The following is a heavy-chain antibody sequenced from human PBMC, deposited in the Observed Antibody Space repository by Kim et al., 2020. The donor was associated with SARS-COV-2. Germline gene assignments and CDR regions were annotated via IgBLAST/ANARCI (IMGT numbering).Heavy chain of an antibody. CDR3: ARGASNIVVVPAAMLTFGV. CDR2: INPNSGGT. Sequence: ASVKVSCKASGYTFTGYYMHWVRQAPGQGLEWMGWINPNSGGTNYAQKFQGRVTMTRDTSISTAYMELSRLRFDDTAVYYCARGASNIVVVPAAMLTFGVWGQGTLVTVSS. D-gene: IGHD2-2*01. J-gene: IGHJ4*02. CDR1: GYTFTGYY. V-gene: IGHV1-2*02.